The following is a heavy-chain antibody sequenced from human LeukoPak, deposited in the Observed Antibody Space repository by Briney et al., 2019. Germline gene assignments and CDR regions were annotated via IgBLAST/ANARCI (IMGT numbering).Heavy chain of an antibody. D-gene: IGHD6-19*01. V-gene: IGHV3-23*01. CDR2: ISGSGGST. CDR3: AKDPGGAVAGYFDY. Sequence: GSLRLSRAASGFTFSSYAMSWVRQAPGKGLEWVSAISGSGGSTYYADSVKGRFTISRDNSKNTLYLQMNSLRAVDTAVYYCAKDPGGAVAGYFDYWGQGTLVTVSS. J-gene: IGHJ4*02. CDR1: GFTFSSYA.